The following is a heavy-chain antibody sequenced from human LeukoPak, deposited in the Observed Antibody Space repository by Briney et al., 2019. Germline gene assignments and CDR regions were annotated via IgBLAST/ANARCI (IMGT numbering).Heavy chain of an antibody. CDR1: GGSFSGYY. CDR3: ARVPLGDYFDY. J-gene: IGHJ4*02. Sequence: SETLSLTCAVYGGSFSGYYWSWIRQPPGKGLEWIGEINHSGSTNYNPSLKSRVTISVDTSKNQFSLKLSSVTAADTAVYYCARVPLGDYFDYWGQGTLVTVSS. V-gene: IGHV4-34*01. CDR2: INHSGST. D-gene: IGHD7-27*01.